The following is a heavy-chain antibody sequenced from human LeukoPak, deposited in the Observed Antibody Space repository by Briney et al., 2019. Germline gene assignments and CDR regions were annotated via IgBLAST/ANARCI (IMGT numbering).Heavy chain of an antibody. CDR1: GGSVKSPDSY. CDR3: ARNTSSSPWFDP. Sequence: SETLSLTCIVSGGSVKSPDSYWSWIRQPPGKGLEWIGNVHYIGTASYNSSLKSRVTISVDTSKNQFSLEMTSVTAADTAVYYCARNTSSSPWFDPWGQGTLVTVSS. CDR2: VHYIGTA. J-gene: IGHJ5*02. D-gene: IGHD6-6*01. V-gene: IGHV4-61*08.